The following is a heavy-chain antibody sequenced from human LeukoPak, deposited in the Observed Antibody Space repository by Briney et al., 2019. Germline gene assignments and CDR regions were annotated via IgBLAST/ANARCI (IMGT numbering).Heavy chain of an antibody. CDR3: ARDLVGAFDI. Sequence: TSETLSLTCTVSGGSISSHYWSWIRQPPGKGLEWIGYIYYSGSTNYNPSLKSRVTISVDTSKNQFSLKLSSVTAADTAVYYCARDLVGAFDIWGQGTMVTVSS. CDR2: IYYSGST. CDR1: GGSISSHY. D-gene: IGHD2-21*01. J-gene: IGHJ3*02. V-gene: IGHV4-59*11.